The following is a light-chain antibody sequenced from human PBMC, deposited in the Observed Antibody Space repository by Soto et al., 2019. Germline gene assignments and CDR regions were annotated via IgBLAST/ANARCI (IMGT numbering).Light chain of an antibody. Sequence: EIVMTQSPATLSVSPGERATLSCRASQSVSSNLAWYQQKPGQAPRLLIYGASTRATGFPARFSASGSGTEFTLTVSSLQSEDFAVYYCQQYTNWPWTFGQGTKVEIK. J-gene: IGKJ1*01. CDR3: QQYTNWPWT. V-gene: IGKV3-15*01. CDR2: GAS. CDR1: QSVSSN.